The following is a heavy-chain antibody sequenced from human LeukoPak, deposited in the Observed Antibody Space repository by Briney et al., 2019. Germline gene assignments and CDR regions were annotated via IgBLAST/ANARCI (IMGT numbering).Heavy chain of an antibody. D-gene: IGHD3-22*01. CDR1: GYTFTGYY. V-gene: IGHV1-2*02. J-gene: IGHJ5*02. CDR2: INPNSGGT. Sequence: ASVKVSCKASGYTFTGYYMHWVRQAPGQGLEWMGWINPNSGGTNYAQKFQGRVTMTRDTSISTAYMELSRLRSDDTAVYYCARDPYYYDSSGYSRWFDPWGQGTLVTVSS. CDR3: ARDPYYYDSSGYSRWFDP.